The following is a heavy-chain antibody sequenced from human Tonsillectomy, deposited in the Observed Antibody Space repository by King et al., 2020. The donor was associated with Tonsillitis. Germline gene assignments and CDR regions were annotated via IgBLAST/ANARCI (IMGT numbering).Heavy chain of an antibody. D-gene: IGHD6-6*01. CDR1: GGTFSTYD. V-gene: IGHV1-69*01. Sequence: QLVQSGAEVKKPGSSVKVSCKASGGTFSTYDISWVRQAPGQGLEWMAGITPMFGTANYAQKFQGRVTITADESTSTVYMEVSSLRSDDTAVYYCARAYSSSSSPFDYWGQGTLVTVSS. J-gene: IGHJ4*02. CDR3: ARAYSSSSSPFDY. CDR2: ITPMFGTA.